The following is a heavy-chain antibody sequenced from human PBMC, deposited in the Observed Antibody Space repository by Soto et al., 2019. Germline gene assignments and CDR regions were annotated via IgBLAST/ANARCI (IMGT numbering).Heavy chain of an antibody. J-gene: IGHJ4*02. V-gene: IGHV3-23*01. CDR2: ISTSGGST. CDR1: GFTFSSYA. Sequence: EVQLLESGGGLVQPGGSLRLSCAASGFTFSSYAMNWASQAPGKGLEWVSAISTSGGSTFYADSVKGRFTISRDNSKNTLYLQMNSLRAEDTAVYYCAKGEEQWLPVEWGQGSLATVSS. CDR3: AKGEEQWLPVE. D-gene: IGHD6-19*01.